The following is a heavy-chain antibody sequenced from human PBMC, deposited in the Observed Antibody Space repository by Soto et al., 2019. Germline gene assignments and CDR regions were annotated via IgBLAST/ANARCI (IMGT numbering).Heavy chain of an antibody. CDR1: GFTFDQYT. V-gene: IGHV3-9*01. Sequence: EVQLVESGGGLVQPGRSLRLACAASGFTFDQYTMHWVRQAPGKGLEWVSSITWHSGTIGYADSVKGRFTISRDNXXNXXXXXXXXXXXXXXXLYYCAKEMITFGDFNXXXXXXWGNXTTV. J-gene: IGHJ6*03. CDR2: ITWHSGTI. D-gene: IGHD3-16*01. CDR3: AKEMITFGDFNXXXXXX.